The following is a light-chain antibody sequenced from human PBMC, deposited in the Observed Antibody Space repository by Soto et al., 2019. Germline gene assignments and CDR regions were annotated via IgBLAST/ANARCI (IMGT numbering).Light chain of an antibody. Sequence: QSVLTQPASVSGSPGQSITISCTGTSSDVGGYNYVSWYQQHPGKAPKLMIYDVSNRPSGVSNRFSGSKSGNTASLTISGLQAEAEADYHCSSYTSSSTLGVVFGGGTKLTVL. J-gene: IGLJ2*01. CDR3: SSYTSSSTLGVV. V-gene: IGLV2-14*01. CDR2: DVS. CDR1: SSDVGGYNY.